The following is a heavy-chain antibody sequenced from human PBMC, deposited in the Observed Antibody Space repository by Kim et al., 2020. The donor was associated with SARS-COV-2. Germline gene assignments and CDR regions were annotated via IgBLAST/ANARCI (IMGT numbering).Heavy chain of an antibody. CDR2: ISSNSYHI. V-gene: IGHV3-21*06. Sequence: GGSLRLSCTASGFSISTYSMNWVRQAPGKGLEWVSSISSNSYHIYYADSVRGRFTISRDNAQNSLSLQMNSLRAEDTAVYYCWARSYLDYWGQGTLITVSS. CDR1: GFSISTYS. J-gene: IGHJ4*02. CDR3: WARSYLDY.